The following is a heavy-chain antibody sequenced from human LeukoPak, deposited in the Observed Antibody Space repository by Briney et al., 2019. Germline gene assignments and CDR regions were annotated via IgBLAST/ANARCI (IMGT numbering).Heavy chain of an antibody. CDR3: ARLSHSPSGSPF. V-gene: IGHV4-39*01. Sequence: ASQTLSLTCTVAGGSITPRGFYWAWIRRPPGKGLEWIGSLYYSETNHYNPSLKSRVSISGDTSKNQFSLELAFVTAADTATYYCARLSHSPSGSPFWGQGTQVTVSS. CDR2: LYYSETN. D-gene: IGHD3-10*01. CDR1: GGSITPRGFY. J-gene: IGHJ4*02.